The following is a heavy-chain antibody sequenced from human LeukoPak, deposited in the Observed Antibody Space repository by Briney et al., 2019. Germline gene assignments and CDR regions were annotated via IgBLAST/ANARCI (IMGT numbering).Heavy chain of an antibody. V-gene: IGHV4-39*07. CDR1: GGSISSSSYY. D-gene: IGHD3-10*01. CDR3: ARLGPGGHGEFDY. J-gene: IGHJ4*02. CDR2: IYYSGST. Sequence: SETLSLTCTVSGGSISSSSYYWGWIRQPPGKGLEWIGSIYYSGSTNYNPSLKSRVTISVHTSKTQFSLKLTSVTAADTAVYYCARLGPGGHGEFDYWGQGTLVTVSS.